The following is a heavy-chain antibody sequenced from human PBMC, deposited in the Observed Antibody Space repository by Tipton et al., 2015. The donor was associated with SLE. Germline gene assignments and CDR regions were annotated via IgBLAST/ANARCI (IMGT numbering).Heavy chain of an antibody. CDR2: IYYSGST. Sequence: TLSLTCTVSGGSISSYYWSWIRQPPRKGLEWIGSIYYSGSTNYNPSLKSRVTISVDTAKKQFSLKLSSVTAADTAVYYCARSGGFGELLFDYWGQGTLVTVSS. D-gene: IGHD3-10*01. CDR3: ARSGGFGELLFDY. V-gene: IGHV4-59*01. J-gene: IGHJ4*02. CDR1: GGSISSYY.